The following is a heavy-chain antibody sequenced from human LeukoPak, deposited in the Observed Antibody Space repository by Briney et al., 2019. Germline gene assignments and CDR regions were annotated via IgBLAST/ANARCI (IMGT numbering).Heavy chain of an antibody. D-gene: IGHD3-10*01. CDR1: GGSISSYY. J-gene: IGHJ4*02. Sequence: SETLSLTCTVSGGSISSYYWSWIRQPPGKGLEWIGYIYYSGSTYYNPSLKSRVTISVDTSKNQFSLKLSSVTAADTAVYYCARVLSFDGSGSYRDYWGQGTLVTVSS. V-gene: IGHV4-59*12. CDR3: ARVLSFDGSGSYRDY. CDR2: IYYSGST.